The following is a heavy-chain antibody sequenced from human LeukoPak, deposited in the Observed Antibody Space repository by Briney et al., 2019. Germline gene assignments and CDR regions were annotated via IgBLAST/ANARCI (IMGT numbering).Heavy chain of an antibody. D-gene: IGHD6-13*01. CDR1: GFTFSRSG. Sequence: GGSLRLSCVASGFTFSRSGMHWVRQAPGKGLEWVAVVSNDGSNKHYADSVKGRFTISRDNSKNTPYLEMNSVRPEDTAVYYCAKDPGIAVAGPYYGMGVWGQGTTVTVSS. J-gene: IGHJ6*02. CDR3: AKDPGIAVAGPYYGMGV. V-gene: IGHV3-30*18. CDR2: VSNDGSNK.